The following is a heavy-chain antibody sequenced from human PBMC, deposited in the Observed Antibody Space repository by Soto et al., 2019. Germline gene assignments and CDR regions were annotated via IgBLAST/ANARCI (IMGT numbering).Heavy chain of an antibody. CDR3: GRESSDILTGYDNDAFHI. J-gene: IGHJ3*02. Sequence: GGSLRLSCVTSRFSFNTFAMSWVRQAPGKGLEWVSAINGGGENTYYADSVKGRFTISRDNSKNTLDLQMNSRRAEDTAVYYCGRESSDILTGYDNDAFHIWGQGTMVTVSS. D-gene: IGHD3-9*01. V-gene: IGHV3-23*01. CDR2: INGGGENT. CDR1: RFSFNTFA.